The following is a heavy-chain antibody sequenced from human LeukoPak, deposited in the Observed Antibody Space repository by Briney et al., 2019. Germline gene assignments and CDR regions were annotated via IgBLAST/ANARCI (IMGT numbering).Heavy chain of an antibody. V-gene: IGHV3-23*01. D-gene: IGHD3-3*01. Sequence: GGSLRLSCAPSGFTFSNYAMSWVRQAPGKGLEWVSAISETGGTIHYADSVRGRFIISRDNSKNTLYLQMNSLRAEDTAVYYCARGLGFSPDGAFDIWGQGTMVTVSS. J-gene: IGHJ3*02. CDR1: GFTFSNYA. CDR3: ARGLGFSPDGAFDI. CDR2: ISETGGTI.